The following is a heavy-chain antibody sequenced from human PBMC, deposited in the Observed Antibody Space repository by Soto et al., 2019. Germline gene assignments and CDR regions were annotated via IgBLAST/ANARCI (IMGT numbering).Heavy chain of an antibody. D-gene: IGHD3-3*01. CDR2: IYSGGST. Sequence: GGSLRLSCAASGFTVSSNYMSWVRQAPGKGLEWVSVIYSGGSTYYADSVKGRFTISRDNSKNTLYLQMNSLRAEDTAVYYCARVLRFLEWLPGYYYGMDVWGQGTTVTVS. V-gene: IGHV3-53*01. CDR3: ARVLRFLEWLPGYYYGMDV. CDR1: GFTVSSNY. J-gene: IGHJ6*02.